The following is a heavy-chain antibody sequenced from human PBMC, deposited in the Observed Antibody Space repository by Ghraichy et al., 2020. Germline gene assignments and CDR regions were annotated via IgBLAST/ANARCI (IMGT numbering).Heavy chain of an antibody. J-gene: IGHJ4*02. V-gene: IGHV3-7*01. CDR2: MNQDGSRI. Sequence: GGSLRLSCAASGFTFSSYAMSWVRQAPGKGLEWVANMNQDGSRIYYADSVKGRFTISRDNAKNSMFLQMNNLRAEDTAVYYCARDYWFRFDYWGQGTLVTVSS. D-gene: IGHD2-8*02. CDR3: ARDYWFRFDY. CDR1: GFTFSSYA.